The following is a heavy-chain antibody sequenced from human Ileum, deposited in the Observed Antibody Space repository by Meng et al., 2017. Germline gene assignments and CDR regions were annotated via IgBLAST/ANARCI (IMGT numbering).Heavy chain of an antibody. CDR1: GGSVMSSEYQ. D-gene: IGHD3-22*01. J-gene: IGHJ3*02. V-gene: IGHV4-61*08. CDR2: AGT. CDR3: ARGPSFTMIVVVRTPAHDAFDI. Sequence: QVSRQGSGHGLVMTPETLYLLCTVSGGSVMSSEYQWGCIRQPPGKGLEWIGYAGTNYNPSLKSRVTISVDTSKNQFSLKLSSVTAADTAVYYCARGPSFTMIVVVRTPAHDAFDIWGQGTMVTVSS.